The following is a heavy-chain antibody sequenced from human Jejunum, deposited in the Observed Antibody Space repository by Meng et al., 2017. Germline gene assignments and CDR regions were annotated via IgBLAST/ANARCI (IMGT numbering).Heavy chain of an antibody. Sequence: QVQLQRRCPGLLKPSGTLSLTCGVSGGSISSSDWWSWVRQPPGKGLEWIGEIHHSGSTNYKPSLKSRVTISVDKSKNQFSLKLSSVTAADTAVYYCAREWSGSFRHFDYWGQGTLVTVSS. D-gene: IGHD3-16*02. J-gene: IGHJ4*02. CDR1: GGSISSSDW. V-gene: IGHV4-4*02. CDR2: IHHSGST. CDR3: AREWSGSFRHFDY.